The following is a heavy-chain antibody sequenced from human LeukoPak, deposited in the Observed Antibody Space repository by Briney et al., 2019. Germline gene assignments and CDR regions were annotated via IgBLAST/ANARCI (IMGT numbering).Heavy chain of an antibody. V-gene: IGHV4-38-2*02. CDR2: IYHSGRT. Sequence: SETLSLTCTVSGYSISSGYYWGWIRQPPGKGLEWIGSIYHSGRTFYNPSLKSRVTISVDTSKNQFSLKLSSVTAADTAVYYCARGMLHVDYWGQGTLVSVSS. CDR1: GYSISSGYY. CDR3: ARGMLHVDY. J-gene: IGHJ4*02. D-gene: IGHD2-15*01.